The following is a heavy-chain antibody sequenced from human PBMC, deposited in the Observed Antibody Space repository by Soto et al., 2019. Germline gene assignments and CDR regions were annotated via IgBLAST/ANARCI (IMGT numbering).Heavy chain of an antibody. CDR2: ISDDGSNK. CDR3: TKRRNVLRFLEWSSGMEV. CDR1: GFTFSNYG. V-gene: IGHV3-30*18. Sequence: GGSLRLSCAASGFTFSNYGMHWVRQAPGRGLEWVAFISDDGSNKYYADSMKGRFTMSRDNSKRTLYLQMSSLRVEDTAVYYCTKRRNVLRFLEWSSGMEVWGQGTTVTVSS. J-gene: IGHJ6*02. D-gene: IGHD3-3*01.